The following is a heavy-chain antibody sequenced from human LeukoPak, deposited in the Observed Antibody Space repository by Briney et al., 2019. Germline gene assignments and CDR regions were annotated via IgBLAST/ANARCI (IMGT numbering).Heavy chain of an antibody. CDR2: ISAYNGNT. D-gene: IGHD2-2*01. CDR3: AFDCKGTSSTSCSMDWFDP. V-gene: IGHV1-18*01. CDR1: GYTFTSYG. Sequence: ASVKVSCKASGYTFTSYGISWVRQAPGQGLEWMGWISAYNGNTNYAQKLQGRVTMTTDTSTSTAYMELRSLRSDDTAVYYCAFDCKGTSSTSCSMDWFDPWGQGTLVTVSS. J-gene: IGHJ5*02.